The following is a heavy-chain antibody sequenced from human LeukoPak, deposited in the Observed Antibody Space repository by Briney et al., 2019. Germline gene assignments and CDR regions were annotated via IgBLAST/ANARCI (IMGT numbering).Heavy chain of an antibody. D-gene: IGHD6-13*01. CDR3: ARDGTGYSSSPFSEKRGKRPAHYGMDV. J-gene: IGHJ6*02. CDR1: GYTFTSYG. Sequence: AASVKVSCKASGYTFTSYGISWVRQAPGQGLEWMGWISAYNGNTNYTQKLQGRVTMTTDTSTSTAYMEMRSLTSNDTAVYYCARDGTGYSSSPFSEKRGKRPAHYGMDVWGQGTTVTVSS. V-gene: IGHV1-18*01. CDR2: ISAYNGNT.